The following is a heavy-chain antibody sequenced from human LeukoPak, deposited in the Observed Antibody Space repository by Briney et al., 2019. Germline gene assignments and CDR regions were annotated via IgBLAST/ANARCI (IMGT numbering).Heavy chain of an antibody. CDR1: GFTFSSYA. J-gene: IGHJ4*02. CDR3: AKGSYYDSSGSFYFDY. Sequence: GGSLRLSCAASGFTFSSYAMSWVRQAPGKGLEWVSGISGSGYNTYYADSVKGRFTISRDNSKNTLYVQVNSLGTEDTAAYYCAKGSYYDSSGSFYFDYWGQGTLVTVSS. CDR2: ISGSGYNT. D-gene: IGHD3-22*01. V-gene: IGHV3-23*01.